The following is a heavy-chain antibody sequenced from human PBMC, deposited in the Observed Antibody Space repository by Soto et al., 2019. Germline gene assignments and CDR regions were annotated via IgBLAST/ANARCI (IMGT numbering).Heavy chain of an antibody. J-gene: IGHJ5*02. D-gene: IGHD3-3*01. CDR3: VRDGSHYAFWSGQHNWFDP. V-gene: IGHV3-33*01. CDR2: IWYDGSNK. CDR1: GFTFSSYG. Sequence: QVQLVESGAGVVQPGRSLRLSCAASGFTFSSYGMHWVRQARGKGLEWVAVIWYDGSNKYYADSVKSRFTISRDTSKNTLYLEMNSLRAEDTAVYYCVRDGSHYAFWSGQHNWFDPWGRGTLVTVAS.